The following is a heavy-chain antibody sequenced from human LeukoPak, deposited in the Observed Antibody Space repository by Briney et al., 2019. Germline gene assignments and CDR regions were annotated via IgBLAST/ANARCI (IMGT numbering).Heavy chain of an antibody. D-gene: IGHD4/OR15-4a*01. J-gene: IGHJ4*02. CDR2: MHNGVHT. CDR1: GDSINSYF. Sequence: SETLSLTCTVPGDSINSYFWSWIRQPPGKGLEWIGYMHNGVHTNYNPSLKNRVTISGDTSKNQLSLKLTSVTAADTAVYYCAATIKRDYGDTNLDYWGQGTLVTVSS. CDR3: AATIKRDYGDTNLDY. V-gene: IGHV4-59*01.